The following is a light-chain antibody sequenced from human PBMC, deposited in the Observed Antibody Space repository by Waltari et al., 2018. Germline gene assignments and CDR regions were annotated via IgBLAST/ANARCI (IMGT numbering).Light chain of an antibody. V-gene: IGKV3-20*01. CDR1: QSVGRS. Sequence: EVVLTQSPGTLSLSPGEGATLSCRASQSVGRSLAWYQQKPGQAPRLLIYDASSRATGIPDRFSGSGSGTDFSLTISRLEPEDFAVYYCQKYGSLPATFGQGTKVEIK. CDR2: DAS. CDR3: QKYGSLPAT. J-gene: IGKJ1*01.